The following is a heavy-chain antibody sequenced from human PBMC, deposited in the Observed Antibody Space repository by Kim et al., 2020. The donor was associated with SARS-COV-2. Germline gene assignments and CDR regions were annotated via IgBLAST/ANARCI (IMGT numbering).Heavy chain of an antibody. V-gene: IGHV1-2*06. Sequence: ASVKVSCKASGYTFIDYYLQWVRQAPGQGLEWVGRLNPKSGDTDYAQKFQGRVAMARDTSSSTAYMELSRLTSNDTAVYYCARGTRDYGNWLDPWGQGTL. D-gene: IGHD3-16*01. CDR2: LNPKSGDT. CDR3: ARGTRDYGNWLDP. CDR1: GYTFIDYY. J-gene: IGHJ5*02.